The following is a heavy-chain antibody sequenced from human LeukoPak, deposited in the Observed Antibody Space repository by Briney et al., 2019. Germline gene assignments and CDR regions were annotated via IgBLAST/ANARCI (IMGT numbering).Heavy chain of an antibody. CDR2: ISGSGGST. D-gene: IGHD3-16*02. V-gene: IGHV3-23*01. J-gene: IGHJ4*02. Sequence: GGSLRLSCAASGFTFSSYAMSWVRQAPGKGLEWVSAISGSGGSTYYADSVKGRFTISRDNSKNTLYLQMNSLRAEATAVYYCAKVGRGDDYVWGSYQAYWGQGTLVTVSS. CDR1: GFTFSSYA. CDR3: AKVGRGDDYVWGSYQAY.